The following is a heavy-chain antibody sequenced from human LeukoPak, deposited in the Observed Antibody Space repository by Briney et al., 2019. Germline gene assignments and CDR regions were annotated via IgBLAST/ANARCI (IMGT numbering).Heavy chain of an antibody. CDR3: AREFSSGWYFFDY. Sequence: SETLSLTCTVSGGSISSYYWSWIRQPPGKGLEWIGYIYYSGSTNYNPSLKSRVTISVDTSKNQFSLKLSPVTAADTAVYYCAREFSSGWYFFDYWGQGTLVTVSS. D-gene: IGHD6-19*01. CDR2: IYYSGST. J-gene: IGHJ4*02. V-gene: IGHV4-59*01. CDR1: GGSISSYY.